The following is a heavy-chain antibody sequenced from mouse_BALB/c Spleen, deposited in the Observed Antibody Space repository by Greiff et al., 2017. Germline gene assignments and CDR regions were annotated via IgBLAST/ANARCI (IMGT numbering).Heavy chain of an antibody. CDR1: GYSFTSYY. D-gene: IGHD2-13*01. Sequence: QLQESGPELMKPGASVKISCKASGYSFTSYYLHWVKQSHGKSLEWIGYIDPFNGGTSYNQKFKGKATLTVDKSSSTAYMHLSSLTSEDSAVYYCARLDGDAFAYWGQGTLVTVSA. CDR2: IDPFNGGT. CDR3: ARLDGDAFAY. V-gene: IGHV1S135*01. J-gene: IGHJ3*01.